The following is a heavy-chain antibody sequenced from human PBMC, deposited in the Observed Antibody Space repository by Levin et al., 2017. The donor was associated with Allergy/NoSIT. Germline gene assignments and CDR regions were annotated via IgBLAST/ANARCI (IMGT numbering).Heavy chain of an antibody. J-gene: IGHJ4*02. CDR3: ASGRSGSYGKFDY. CDR2: INTDGTST. CDR1: GFTFSTYW. Sequence: GSLRLSCAASGFTFSTYWMHWVRQAPGKGLVWVSRINTDGTSTNYADSVKGRFTISRDNAKNTLFLQMNSLRAEDTAVYYCASGRSGSYGKFDYWGQGTLVTVSS. D-gene: IGHD1-26*01. V-gene: IGHV3-74*01.